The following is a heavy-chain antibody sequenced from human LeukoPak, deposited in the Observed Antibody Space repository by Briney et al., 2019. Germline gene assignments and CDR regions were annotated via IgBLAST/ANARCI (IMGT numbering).Heavy chain of an antibody. CDR3: ARLMPQPSTVTHFDY. J-gene: IGHJ4*02. D-gene: IGHD4-17*01. CDR2: IYYSGST. CDR1: TFSSYA. V-gene: IGHV4-39*01. Sequence: TFSSYAMSWVRQPPGKGLEWIGSIYYSGSTYYNPSLKSRVTISVDTSKNQFSLKLSSVTAADTAVYYCARLMPQPSTVTHFDYWGQGTLVTVSS.